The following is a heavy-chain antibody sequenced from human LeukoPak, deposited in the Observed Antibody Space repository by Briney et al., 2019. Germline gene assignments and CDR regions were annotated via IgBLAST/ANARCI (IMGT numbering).Heavy chain of an antibody. J-gene: IGHJ5*02. CDR2: ISSSGSTI. CDR3: ARDAPFYDSSGYPNWFDP. Sequence: GGSLRLSCAASGFTFSDYYMSWIRQAPGKGLEWVSYISSSGSTIYYADSVKGRFTISRDNAKNSLYLQMNSLRAEDTAVYYCARDAPFYDSSGYPNWFDPWGQGTLVTVSS. D-gene: IGHD3-22*01. V-gene: IGHV3-11*04. CDR1: GFTFSDYY.